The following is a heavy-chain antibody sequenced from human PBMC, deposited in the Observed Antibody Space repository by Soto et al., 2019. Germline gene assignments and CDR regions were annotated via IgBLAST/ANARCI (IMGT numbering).Heavy chain of an antibody. V-gene: IGHV3-21*01. Sequence: EVQLVESGGGLVKPGGSLRLSCAASGFTFSSYSMNWVRQAPGKGLEWVSSISSSSSYIYYADSVKGRFTISRDNAKNSLYLQRNSLRAEDTAVYYCARENSIAAAASTDWGKGPLVTVSS. CDR2: ISSSSSYI. J-gene: IGHJ4*02. D-gene: IGHD6-13*01. CDR1: GFTFSSYS. CDR3: ARENSIAAAASTD.